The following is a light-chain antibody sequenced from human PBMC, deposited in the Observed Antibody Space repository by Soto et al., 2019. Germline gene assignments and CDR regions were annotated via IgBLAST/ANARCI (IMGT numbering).Light chain of an antibody. J-gene: IGLJ2*01. CDR3: SSYTSSSTLDLV. Sequence: QSALTQPASVSGSPGQSITISCTGTSSDVVGYNYVSWYQQHPGKAPKLMIYDVSNRPSGVSNRFSGSKSGNTASLTISGLQAEDEADYYCSSYTSSSTLDLVFRGGTKVTVL. CDR1: SSDVVGYNY. CDR2: DVS. V-gene: IGLV2-14*01.